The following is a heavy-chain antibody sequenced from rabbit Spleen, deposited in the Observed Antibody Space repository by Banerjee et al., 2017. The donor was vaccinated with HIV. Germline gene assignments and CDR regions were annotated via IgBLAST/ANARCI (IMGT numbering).Heavy chain of an antibody. CDR3: ARNFDL. CDR2: IGTGSGST. J-gene: IGHJ4*01. V-gene: IGHV1S45*01. CDR1: GFSFSSGYY. Sequence: QEQLEESGGGLVKPEGSLTLTCKASGFSFSSGYYMYWVRQAPGKGLEWIGCIGTGSGSTWYASWAKGRFTISKTSSTKVTLQMTSLTAADTATYFCARNFDLWGPGTLVTVS.